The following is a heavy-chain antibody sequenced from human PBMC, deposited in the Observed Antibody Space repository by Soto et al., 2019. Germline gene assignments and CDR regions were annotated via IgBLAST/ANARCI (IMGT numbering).Heavy chain of an antibody. CDR1: GYTFTSYA. J-gene: IGHJ6*02. CDR2: INAGNGNT. V-gene: IGHV1-3*01. CDR3: AREGTIFGVGPHYGMDV. Sequence: QVQLVQSGAEVKKPGASVKVSCKASGYTFTSYAMHWVRQAPGQRLEWMGWINAGNGNTKYSQKFQGRVTITRDTSASTAYRELSSLRSEDTAVYYCAREGTIFGVGPHYGMDVWGQGTTVTVSS. D-gene: IGHD3-3*01.